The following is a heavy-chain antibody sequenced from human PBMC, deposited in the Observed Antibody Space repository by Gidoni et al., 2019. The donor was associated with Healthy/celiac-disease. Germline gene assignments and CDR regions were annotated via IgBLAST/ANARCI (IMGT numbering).Heavy chain of an antibody. CDR3: ARDPGDSGSYAPIDY. CDR1: GFTFSRDI. V-gene: IGHV3-48*02. CDR2: SSSSSSTI. Sequence: EVQLVESGGGVVQPGGSLRLPCAGSGFTFSRDIRNWVRQAPGKGLEWVSYSSSSSSTIYYADSVKGRFTSSRDNAKNALYLQMNSLRDEDTAVYYCARDPGDSGSYAPIDYWGQGTLVTVSS. J-gene: IGHJ4*02. D-gene: IGHD1-26*01.